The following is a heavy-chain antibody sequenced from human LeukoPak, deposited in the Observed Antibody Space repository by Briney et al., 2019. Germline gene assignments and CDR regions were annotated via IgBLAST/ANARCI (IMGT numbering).Heavy chain of an antibody. D-gene: IGHD2-2*01. V-gene: IGHV3-30-3*01. J-gene: IGHJ4*02. CDR1: GFTFSSYA. CDR2: ISYDGSNK. CDR3: ARGGYCSSTSCWGNYFDY. Sequence: PGGSLRLSCAASGFTFSSYAMHWVRQAPGKGLEWVAVISYDGSNKYYADSVKGRFTISRDNSKNTLYLQMNSLRAEGTAVYYCARGGYCSSTSCWGNYFDYWGQGTLVTVSS.